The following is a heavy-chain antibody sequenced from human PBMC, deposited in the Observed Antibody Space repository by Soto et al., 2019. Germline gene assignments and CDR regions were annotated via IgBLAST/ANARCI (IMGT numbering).Heavy chain of an antibody. V-gene: IGHV4-39*01. CDR2: MYYRGNT. Sequence: QLQLQESGPGLVKPSETLSLTCSVSGDSINSYNYYWGWIRQPPGKGLEWIGCMYYRGNTYYNPSLKTRVTISLDKSKSQFSLKLNSVTAADSAVYFCARLEGLATISYYFDYWGQGTLVTVSS. CDR3: ARLEGLATISYYFDY. CDR1: GDSINSYNYY. D-gene: IGHD3-9*01. J-gene: IGHJ4*02.